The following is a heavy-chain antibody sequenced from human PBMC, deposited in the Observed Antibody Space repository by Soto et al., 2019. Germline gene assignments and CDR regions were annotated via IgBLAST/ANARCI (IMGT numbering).Heavy chain of an antibody. D-gene: IGHD1-26*01. Sequence: QVQLVESGGGVVQPGGSLRLSCAASGFTFSNYAMHWVRQAPGKGLEWVALMSYNGSNEYYADSVKARFTISRDNSKNTLYLQMNSLRAEDTAVYYCAKDGSHNFDYWGQGTLVTVSS. V-gene: IGHV3-30*18. CDR2: MSYNGSNE. CDR3: AKDGSHNFDY. CDR1: GFTFSNYA. J-gene: IGHJ4*02.